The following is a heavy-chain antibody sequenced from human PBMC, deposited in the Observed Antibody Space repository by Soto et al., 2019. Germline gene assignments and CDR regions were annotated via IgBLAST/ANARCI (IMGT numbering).Heavy chain of an antibody. CDR3: ARGPLYYFDY. CDR1: GFTFSSYT. V-gene: IGHV3-21*02. J-gene: IGHJ4*02. CDR2: ISSRSTNT. Sequence: EVQLVESGGGLVKPGGSLRLSCEDSGFTFSSYTMNWVRRAPGKGLEGVSSISSRSTNTHYADSVRGRFTISRDNAKRSLYLQMNSLRAEDTAVYYCARGPLYYFDYWGQGTLVTVSS.